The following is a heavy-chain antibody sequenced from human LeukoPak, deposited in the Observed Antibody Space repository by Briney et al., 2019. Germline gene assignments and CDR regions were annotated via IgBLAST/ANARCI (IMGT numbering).Heavy chain of an antibody. CDR3: AREASRAGTYYFGY. J-gene: IGHJ4*02. CDR2: IYYSGIT. CDR1: GGSISSYY. D-gene: IGHD3-10*01. Sequence: SETLSLTCTVSGGSISSYYWSWIRQPPGKGLEWIGYIYYSGITNYNPSLKSRVTISVDTSKNQFSLKLRSVTAADTAVYFCAREASRAGTYYFGYWGQGTLLTVSS. V-gene: IGHV4-59*01.